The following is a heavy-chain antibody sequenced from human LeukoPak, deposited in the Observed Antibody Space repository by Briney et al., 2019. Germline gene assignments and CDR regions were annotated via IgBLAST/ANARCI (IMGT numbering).Heavy chain of an antibody. Sequence: GGSLRLSCAASGFTFSSYSMNWVRQAPGKGLEWVPSISSSSSYIYYADSVKGRFTISRDNAKNPLYLQMNSLRAEDTAVYYCARGIVVVPAAMDWFDPWGQGTLVTVSS. CDR3: ARGIVVVPAAMDWFDP. D-gene: IGHD2-2*01. CDR1: GFTFSSYS. CDR2: ISSSSSYI. V-gene: IGHV3-21*01. J-gene: IGHJ5*02.